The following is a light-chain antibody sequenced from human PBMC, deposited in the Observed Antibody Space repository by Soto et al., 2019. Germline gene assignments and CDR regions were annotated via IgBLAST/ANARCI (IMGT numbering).Light chain of an antibody. J-gene: IGKJ4*01. CDR1: QVISIW. CDR3: QKANSFLLA. Sequence: DIPMTPSPSSVSASVGNSVTITCRARQVISIWIAWYKQQPGKAPKLLIYAASSLQSGVPIRFSGSGTGTEFTLTIGSLQPEYVATYDCQKANSFLLAFGEGTKVYIQ. CDR2: AAS. V-gene: IGKV1-12*01.